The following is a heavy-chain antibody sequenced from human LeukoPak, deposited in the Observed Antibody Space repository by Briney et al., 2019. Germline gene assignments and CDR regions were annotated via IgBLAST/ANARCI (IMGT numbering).Heavy chain of an antibody. J-gene: IGHJ4*02. Sequence: GGSLRLSCTASGFTFGDYAMSWIRQAPGKGLEWVGFTRSKAYGETADYAASVKGRFTISRDDSKAIAYLQMNSLKTEDTAVYHCTRDRGAYNLYDYWGQGTLVTVSS. CDR1: GFTFGDYA. CDR2: TRSKAYGETA. D-gene: IGHD1-1*01. V-gene: IGHV3-49*03. CDR3: TRDRGAYNLYDY.